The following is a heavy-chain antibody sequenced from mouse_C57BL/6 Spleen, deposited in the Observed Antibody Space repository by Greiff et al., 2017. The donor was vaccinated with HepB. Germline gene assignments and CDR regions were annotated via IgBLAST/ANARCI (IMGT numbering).Heavy chain of an antibody. CDR2: IYPGDGDT. Sequence: VKLQESGAELVKPGASVKISCKASGYAFSSYWMNWVKQRPGKGLEWIGQIYPGDGDTNYNGKFKGKATLTADKSSSTAYMQLSSLTSEDSAVYFCARSVVATEDFDYWGQGTTLTVSS. CDR3: ARSVVATEDFDY. J-gene: IGHJ2*01. V-gene: IGHV1-80*01. CDR1: GYAFSSYW. D-gene: IGHD1-1*01.